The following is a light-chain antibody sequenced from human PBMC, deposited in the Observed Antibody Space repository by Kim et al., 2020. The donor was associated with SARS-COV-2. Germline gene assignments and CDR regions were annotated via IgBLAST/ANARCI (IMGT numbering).Light chain of an antibody. J-gene: IGKJ2*01. Sequence: DIQMTQSPSTLSASVGDRVTITCRASQSISSWLAWYQQKPGKAPKLLIYASSLESGVPSRFSGSGSGTEFTLTISSLQPDDFATYYCQQYNSYSYTFGQGTKLEI. CDR3: QQYNSYSYT. V-gene: IGKV1-5*01. CDR1: QSISSW. CDR2: AS.